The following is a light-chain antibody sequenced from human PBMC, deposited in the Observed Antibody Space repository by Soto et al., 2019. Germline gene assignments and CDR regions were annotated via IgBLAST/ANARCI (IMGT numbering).Light chain of an antibody. CDR2: EVS. CDR3: MQSTQLPPT. V-gene: IGKV2D-29*02. Sequence: DVVMTQPPLSLSVAPGQPASISRKSSQSLLHITGETFLFWYLQKPGQSPQLLIYEVSTRVSGVPDRFSGSGSGTDFTLEISRVETDDVGIYYCMQSTQLPPTFGQGTRLEIK. J-gene: IGKJ5*01. CDR1: QSLLHITGETF.